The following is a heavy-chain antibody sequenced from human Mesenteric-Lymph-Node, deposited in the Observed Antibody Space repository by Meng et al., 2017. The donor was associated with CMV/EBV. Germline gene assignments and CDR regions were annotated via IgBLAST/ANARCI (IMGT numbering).Heavy chain of an antibody. CDR2: ISSSGSTI. V-gene: IGHV3-11*04. Sequence: GESLKISCAGSGFIFEDFGMSWVRQAPGKGLEWVSYISSSGSTIYYADSVKGRFTISRDNAKNSLYLQMNSLRAEDTAVYYCARDRIVVVPAATPARGYYYGMDVWGQGTTVTVSS. D-gene: IGHD2-2*02. CDR3: ARDRIVVVPAATPARGYYYGMDV. J-gene: IGHJ6*02. CDR1: GFIFEDFG.